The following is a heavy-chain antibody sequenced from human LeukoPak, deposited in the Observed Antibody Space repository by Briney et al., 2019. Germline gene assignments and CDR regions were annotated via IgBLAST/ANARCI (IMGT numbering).Heavy chain of an antibody. J-gene: IGHJ4*02. D-gene: IGHD1-26*01. CDR3: ARGKWEPLDY. V-gene: IGHV3-11*04. Sequence: GGSLRLSCAASGFTFSDYYMSWIRQAPGKGLEWVSYISGSGRTIYYADPVKGRFTISRGNAKNSLYLQMNSLRAEDTAVYYCARGKWEPLDYWGQGTLVTVSS. CDR2: ISGSGRTI. CDR1: GFTFSDYY.